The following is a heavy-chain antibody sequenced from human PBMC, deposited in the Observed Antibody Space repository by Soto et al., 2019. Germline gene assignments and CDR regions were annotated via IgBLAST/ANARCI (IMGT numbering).Heavy chain of an antibody. CDR1: GFTFSSYA. Sequence: QVQLVESGGGVVQPGRSLRLSCAASGFTFSSYAMHWVRQAPGKGLEWVAVISYDGSNKYYADSVKGRFTISRGNSKNTLYLQMNSLRAEDTAVYYCARSPKWELLYFDYWGQGTLVTVSS. V-gene: IGHV3-30-3*01. CDR2: ISYDGSNK. J-gene: IGHJ4*02. CDR3: ARSPKWELLYFDY. D-gene: IGHD1-26*01.